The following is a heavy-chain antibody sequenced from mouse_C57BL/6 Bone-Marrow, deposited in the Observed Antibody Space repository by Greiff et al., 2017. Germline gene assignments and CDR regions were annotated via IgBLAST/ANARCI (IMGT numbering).Heavy chain of an antibody. J-gene: IGHJ2*01. Sequence: QVQLKESGPELVKPGASVKISCKASGYAFSSSWMNWVKQRPGKGLEWIGRIYPGDGDTNYNGKFKGKATLTADKSSSTAYMQLSSLTSEDSAVYFCARETLTGKGYYFDYWGQGTTLTVSS. CDR3: ARETLTGKGYYFDY. V-gene: IGHV1-82*01. CDR1: GYAFSSSW. D-gene: IGHD4-1*01. CDR2: IYPGDGDT.